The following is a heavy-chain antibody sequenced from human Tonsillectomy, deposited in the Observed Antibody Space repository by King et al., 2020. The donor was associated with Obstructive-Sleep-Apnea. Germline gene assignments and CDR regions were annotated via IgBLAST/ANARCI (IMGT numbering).Heavy chain of an antibody. CDR3: ARVRGGGSGENWFDP. CDR2: INPSGGST. V-gene: IGHV1-46*01. J-gene: IGHJ5*02. Sequence: QLVQSGAEVKKPGASVKVSCKASGYTFTSYYMHWVRQAPGQGLEWMGIINPSGGSTTYAQKFQGRVTMTRDTSTSTVYMKLSSLKSEDTAVYYCARVRGGGSGENWFDPWGQGTLVTVSS. CDR1: GYTFTSYY. D-gene: IGHD3-10*01.